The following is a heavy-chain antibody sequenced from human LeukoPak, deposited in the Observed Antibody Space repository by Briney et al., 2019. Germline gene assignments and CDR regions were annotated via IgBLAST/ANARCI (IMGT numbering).Heavy chain of an antibody. Sequence: ASVKVSCKASGYTFTGYYMHWVRQAPGQGLEWMGWINPNSGGTNYAQKFQGRVTMTRDTSISTAYMELSRLRSDDTAVYYCARTLARFNWFDPWGQGTLVTVSS. D-gene: IGHD1-1*01. CDR2: INPNSGGT. CDR1: GYTFTGYY. V-gene: IGHV1-2*02. J-gene: IGHJ5*02. CDR3: ARTLARFNWFDP.